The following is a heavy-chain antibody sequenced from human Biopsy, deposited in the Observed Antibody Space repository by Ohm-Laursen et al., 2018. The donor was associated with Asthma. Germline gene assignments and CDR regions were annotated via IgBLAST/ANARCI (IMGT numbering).Heavy chain of an antibody. Sequence: SVKASCKTSGYTFNSAGITSVRQAPGQGLEWMGWISVYNSNTKVAQKLQDRVTMITDTSTSTAYMELRSLRSDDTAVYFCARAVDYSHYYGIDVWGQGTTVTVS. V-gene: IGHV1-18*01. D-gene: IGHD3-10*01. J-gene: IGHJ6*02. CDR2: ISVYNSNT. CDR3: ARAVDYSHYYGIDV. CDR1: GYTFNSAG.